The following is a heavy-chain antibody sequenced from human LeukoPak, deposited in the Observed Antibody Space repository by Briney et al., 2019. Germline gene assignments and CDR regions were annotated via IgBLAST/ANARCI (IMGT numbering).Heavy chain of an antibody. V-gene: IGHV4-61*02. J-gene: IGHJ4*02. CDR1: GDSISRGRYY. D-gene: IGHD1-26*01. CDR3: ARSFSEKFYFES. CDR2: IYASGKT. Sequence: SETLSLICTVSGDSISRGRYYWSWVRQPAGKELEWIGRIYASGKTDYNPYTPSLKSRVAMSLDTPKNQVSLYLTSVTAADTAMYLCARSFSEKFYFESWGQGTLVTVSS.